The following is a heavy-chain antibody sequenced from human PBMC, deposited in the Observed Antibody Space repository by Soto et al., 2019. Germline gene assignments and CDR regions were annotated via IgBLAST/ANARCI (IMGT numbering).Heavy chain of an antibody. D-gene: IGHD2-15*01. Sequence: SETLSLTCAVYGGSFSGYYWSWIRQPPGKGLEWIGEINHSGSTNYNPSLKSRVTISVDTSKNQFSLKLSSVTAADTAVYYCARGGSQGYCSGGSCYSNRWFAPWGQGTLVTVSS. CDR2: INHSGST. V-gene: IGHV4-34*01. CDR1: GGSFSGYY. CDR3: ARGGSQGYCSGGSCYSNRWFAP. J-gene: IGHJ5*02.